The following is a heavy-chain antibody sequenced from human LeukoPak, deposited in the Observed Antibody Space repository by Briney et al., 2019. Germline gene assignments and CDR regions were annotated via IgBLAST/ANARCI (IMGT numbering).Heavy chain of an antibody. Sequence: GGSLRLSCAASGFTFSSYGMHWVRQAPGKGLEWVAFIRYDGSYKYYADSVKGRFTIYRDNSKNTLYLQMNSLRAEDTAVYYCAKDRSRVYYNFWKTYWARGPLVTVSS. J-gene: IGHJ4*02. CDR2: IRYDGSYK. CDR1: GFTFSSYG. CDR3: AKDRSRVYYNFWKTY. D-gene: IGHD3-3*01. V-gene: IGHV3-30*02.